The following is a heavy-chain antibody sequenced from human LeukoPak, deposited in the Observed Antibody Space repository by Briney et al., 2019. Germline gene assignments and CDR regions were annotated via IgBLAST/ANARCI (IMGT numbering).Heavy chain of an antibody. V-gene: IGHV3-7*01. Sequence: GGSLRLSCAASGFTFSSYWMSWVRQAPGKGLEWVANIKQDGSEKYYVDSVKGRFTISRDNAKNSLYLQMNGLRAEDTAVYYCARDYGGAYYYYGMDVWGQGTTVTVSS. D-gene: IGHD3-10*01. J-gene: IGHJ6*02. CDR1: GFTFSSYW. CDR3: ARDYGGAYYYYGMDV. CDR2: IKQDGSEK.